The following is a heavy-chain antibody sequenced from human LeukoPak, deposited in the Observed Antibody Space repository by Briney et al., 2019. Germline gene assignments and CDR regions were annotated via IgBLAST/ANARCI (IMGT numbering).Heavy chain of an antibody. CDR3: ARDQKNWNHARWFDP. CDR1: GFTFSSYW. J-gene: IGHJ5*02. CDR2: IKQDGSEK. V-gene: IGHV3-7*01. Sequence: PGGSLRLSCAASGFTFSSYWMSWVRRAPGEGLEWVANIKQDGSEKYYVDSVKGRFTISRDNAKNSLYLQMNSLRAEDTAVYYCARDQKNWNHARWFDPWGQGTLVTVSS. D-gene: IGHD1-14*01.